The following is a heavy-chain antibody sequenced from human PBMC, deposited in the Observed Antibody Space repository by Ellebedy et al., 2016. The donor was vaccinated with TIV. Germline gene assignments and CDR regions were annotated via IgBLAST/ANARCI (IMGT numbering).Heavy chain of an antibody. V-gene: IGHV3-53*01. CDR2: LYDDGNT. Sequence: GESLKISXAASGFTSSDHYMGWVRQAPEKGLEWVSVLYDDGNTYYTDSVRGRFTISRDNSKNTLHLQMNSLRADDTAVYYCARALYYFDFWGQGTLVTVSS. CDR3: ARALYYFDF. J-gene: IGHJ4*02. CDR1: GFTSSDHY.